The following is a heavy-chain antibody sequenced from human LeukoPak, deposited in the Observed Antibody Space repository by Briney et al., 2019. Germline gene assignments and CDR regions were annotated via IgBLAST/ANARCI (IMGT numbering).Heavy chain of an antibody. CDR1: GGTFSSYA. CDR2: IIPTFGTA. CDR3: ARDLPLVGYCSGGSCYSVGWFDP. J-gene: IGHJ5*02. Sequence: SVKVSFKASGGTFSSYAISWVRQAPGQGLEWMGGIIPTFGTANYAQKFQGRVTITADESTSAAYMELSSLRSEDTAVYYCARDLPLVGYCSGGSCYSVGWFDPWGQGTLVTVSS. V-gene: IGHV1-69*13. D-gene: IGHD2-15*01.